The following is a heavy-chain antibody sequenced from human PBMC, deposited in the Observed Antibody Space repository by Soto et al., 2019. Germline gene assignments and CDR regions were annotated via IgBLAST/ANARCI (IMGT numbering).Heavy chain of an antibody. V-gene: IGHV3-21*01. D-gene: IGHD6-13*01. J-gene: IGHJ1*01. CDR1: GFTFSSYS. Sequence: EVQLVESGGGLVKPGGSLRLSCAASGFTFSSYSMNWVRQAPGKGLEWVSSISSSSSYIYYADSVKGRFTISRDNAKNPLYLQMNSLRAEDTAVYYCAHSWGIAAAGTAEYFQHWGQGTLVTVSS. CDR2: ISSSSSYI. CDR3: AHSWGIAAAGTAEYFQH.